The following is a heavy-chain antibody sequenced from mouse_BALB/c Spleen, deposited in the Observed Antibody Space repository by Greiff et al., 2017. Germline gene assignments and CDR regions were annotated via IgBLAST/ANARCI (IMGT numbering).Heavy chain of an antibody. Sequence: VQLQQSGPELVKPGASVKVSCKASGYAFTSYNMYWVKQSHGKSLEWIGYIDPYNGGTSYNQKFKGKATLTVDTSSSTAYMQLSSLTSEDSAVYYCTRKDYRYDPYYAMDYWGQGTSVTVSS. CDR3: TRKDYRYDPYYAMDY. D-gene: IGHD2-14*01. CDR2: IDPYNGGT. J-gene: IGHJ4*01. CDR1: GYAFTSYN. V-gene: IGHV1S135*01.